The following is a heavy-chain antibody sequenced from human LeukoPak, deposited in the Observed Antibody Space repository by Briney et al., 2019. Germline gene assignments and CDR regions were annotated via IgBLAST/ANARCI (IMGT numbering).Heavy chain of an antibody. Sequence: ASVKVSFKSSGYTFTGYYMHWVRQAPGQGLEWMGIINPSGGSTSYAQKFQGRVTMTRDTSTSTVYMELSSLRSEDTAVYYCARTSTSYGSGSYYTANWFDPWGQGTLVTVSS. V-gene: IGHV1-46*01. D-gene: IGHD3-10*01. CDR3: ARTSTSYGSGSYYTANWFDP. J-gene: IGHJ5*02. CDR1: GYTFTGYY. CDR2: INPSGGST.